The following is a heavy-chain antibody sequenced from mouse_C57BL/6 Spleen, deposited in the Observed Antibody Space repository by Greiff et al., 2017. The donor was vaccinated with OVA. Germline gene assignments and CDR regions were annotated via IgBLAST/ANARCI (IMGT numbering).Heavy chain of an antibody. CDR2: IHPNSGST. J-gene: IGHJ4*01. CDR3: AYYYYGSSPYAMDY. Sequence: QVQLQQPGAELVKPGASVKLSCKASGYTFTSYWMHWVKQRPGQGLEWIGMIHPNSGSTNYNEKFKSKATLTVDKSSSTAYMQLSSLTSEDSAVYYCAYYYYGSSPYAMDYWGQGTSGTVSS. V-gene: IGHV1-64*01. D-gene: IGHD1-1*01. CDR1: GYTFTSYW.